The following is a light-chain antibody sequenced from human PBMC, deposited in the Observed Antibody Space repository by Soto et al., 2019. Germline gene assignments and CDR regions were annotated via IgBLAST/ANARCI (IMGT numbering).Light chain of an antibody. CDR2: GNS. CDR1: SSNIGAGYD. Sequence: QSVLTQPPSVSGAPGQRVTISCTGSSSNIGAGYDVHWYQQLPGTAPKLLIYGNSNRPSGVPERFSGSNSGNTATLTISGTQAMDEADYYCQAWDSSYVVFGGGTKLTVL. CDR3: QAWDSSYVV. J-gene: IGLJ2*01. V-gene: IGLV1-40*01.